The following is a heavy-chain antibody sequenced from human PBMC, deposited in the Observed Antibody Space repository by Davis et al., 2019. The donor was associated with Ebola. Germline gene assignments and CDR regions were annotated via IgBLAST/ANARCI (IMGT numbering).Heavy chain of an antibody. Sequence: ASVKVSCKASGYTFTGYYIHWLRQAPGQGLEWMGWIKPNSGDTEYAQKFQGRVTMTRDTPISTAYMDLSSLRPDDTAVYYCARAGSASPYRYWGQGTLVTVST. V-gene: IGHV1-2*02. D-gene: IGHD2-2*01. CDR2: IKPNSGDT. J-gene: IGHJ4*02. CDR1: GYTFTGYY. CDR3: ARAGSASPYRY.